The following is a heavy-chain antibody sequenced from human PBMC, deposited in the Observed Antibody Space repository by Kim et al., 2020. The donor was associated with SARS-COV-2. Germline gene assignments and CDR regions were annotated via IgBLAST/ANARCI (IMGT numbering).Heavy chain of an antibody. Sequence: GGSLRLSCAASGFVFSTSWMSWVRRAPGKGLEWVAHIKQDGGEKYYVGSVKGRFTISRDNANNLLFLQMDSLRVEDTAVYYCARDRLIVGTTGGLDCWGQGTLVTVSS. CDR3: ARDRLIVGTTGGLDC. CDR2: IKQDGGEK. V-gene: IGHV3-7*03. D-gene: IGHD1-26*01. J-gene: IGHJ4*02. CDR1: GFVFSTSW.